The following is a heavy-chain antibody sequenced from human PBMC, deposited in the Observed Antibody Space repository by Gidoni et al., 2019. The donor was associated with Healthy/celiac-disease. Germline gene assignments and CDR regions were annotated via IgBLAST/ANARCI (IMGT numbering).Heavy chain of an antibody. CDR2: ISGSGGST. J-gene: IGHJ4*02. D-gene: IGHD6-19*01. CDR1: GFTFSSYA. Sequence: EVQLLESGGGLVQPGGSLRLSCAASGFTFSSYAMSWVRQAPGKGLGWVSAISGSGGSTYYADSVKGRFTISRDNSKNTLYLQMNSLRAEDTAVYYCAKFSSGWYEGPLFDYWGQGTLVTVSS. V-gene: IGHV3-23*01. CDR3: AKFSSGWYEGPLFDY.